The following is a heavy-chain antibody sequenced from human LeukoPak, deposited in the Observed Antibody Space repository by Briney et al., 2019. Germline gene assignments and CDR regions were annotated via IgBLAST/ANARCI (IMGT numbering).Heavy chain of an antibody. CDR1: GYSSTNYG. CDR2: IHIYRGNT. V-gene: IGHV1-18*01. J-gene: IGHJ5*02. D-gene: IGHD6-13*01. Sequence: ASVKVSCKASGYSSTNYGISWVRQAPGQGLEWMGWIHIYRGNTNYAEKFQGRVTMTTDTSTSTVYMEVRGLRSDDTAMYYCARDVGITVADSFDPWGQGTLVTVSS. CDR3: ARDVGITVADSFDP.